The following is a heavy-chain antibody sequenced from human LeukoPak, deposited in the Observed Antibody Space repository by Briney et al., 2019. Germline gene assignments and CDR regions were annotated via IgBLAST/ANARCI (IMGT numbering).Heavy chain of an antibody. V-gene: IGHV3-21*01. D-gene: IGHD3-9*01. CDR1: GFTFSSYS. Sequence: GGSLRLSCAASGFTFSSYSMNWVRQAPGKGLEWVSSISSSSGYIYYADSVKGRFTISRDNAKNSLYLQMNSLRAEDTAVYYCARGEAQSIGKYYDILTGYYGPAGYFDLWGRGTLVTVSS. J-gene: IGHJ2*01. CDR3: ARGEAQSIGKYYDILTGYYGPAGYFDL. CDR2: ISSSSGYI.